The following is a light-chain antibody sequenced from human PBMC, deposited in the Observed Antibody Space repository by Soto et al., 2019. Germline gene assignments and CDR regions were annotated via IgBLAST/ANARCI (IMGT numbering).Light chain of an antibody. J-gene: IGLJ2*01. CDR1: SSDIGSYNY. CDR2: GVS. V-gene: IGLV2-14*03. Sequence: QSVLTQPASVSGSPGQSITISCTGTSSDIGSYNYVSWYQQLPGKVPKLMIYGVSNRPSGVSNRFSRSKSGNTASLTISGLQAEDEADYYCSSYTFSSTLVVFGGGTKLTVL. CDR3: SSYTFSSTLVV.